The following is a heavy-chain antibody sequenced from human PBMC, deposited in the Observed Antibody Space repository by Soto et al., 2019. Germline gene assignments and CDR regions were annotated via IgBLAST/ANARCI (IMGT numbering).Heavy chain of an antibody. CDR3: ARATYYYDSSDYFDY. Sequence: SETLSLTCTISGGSIRDEDHYGSWVRQAPGKGLEWIGYLYYSWATYLNPALKRRVTISVDMSKNQFSLNLSSVTAADTAVYYCARATYYYDSSDYFDYWGQGTLVTVS. J-gene: IGHJ4*02. CDR1: GGSIRDEDHY. D-gene: IGHD3-22*01. V-gene: IGHV4-30-4*01. CDR2: LYYSWAT.